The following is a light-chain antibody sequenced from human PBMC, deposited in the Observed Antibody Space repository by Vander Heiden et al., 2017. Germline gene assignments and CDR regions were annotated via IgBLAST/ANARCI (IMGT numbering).Light chain of an antibody. J-gene: IGKJ1*01. CDR1: QNVSSSY. V-gene: IGKV3-20*01. Sequence: EVVFTQSPGTLSLFPGERATLSCRASQNVSSSYLAWYQHKPGQAPRLLIFATYSRATGIPDRFSGSGSGTDFTLTISRLEPEDSALYFCHQYSSAPRTFGQGTKVEI. CDR3: HQYSSAPRT. CDR2: ATY.